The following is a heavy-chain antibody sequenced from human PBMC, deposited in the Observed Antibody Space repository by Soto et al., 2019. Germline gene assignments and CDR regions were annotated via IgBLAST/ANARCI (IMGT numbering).Heavy chain of an antibody. Sequence: EVQLLESGGGFAQPWGSLRLSCAASGFTFSSYAMHWVRQAPGRGLEWVSTISGSGTNIYYADSVQGRFTISRDNSQNTLFLQMTSLRVDDAATYYCAKDGFGGASDYWGQGTHVTVSS. CDR1: GFTFSSYA. CDR2: ISGSGTNI. D-gene: IGHD3-3*01. CDR3: AKDGFGGASDY. J-gene: IGHJ4*02. V-gene: IGHV3-23*01.